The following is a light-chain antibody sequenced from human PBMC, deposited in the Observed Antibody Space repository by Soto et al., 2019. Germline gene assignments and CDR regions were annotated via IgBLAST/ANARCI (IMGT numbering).Light chain of an antibody. CDR2: SAS. CDR1: RGISSY. CDR3: QQLNSYPQT. Sequence: IQLTQSPSSLSASVGDRVTITCQASRGISSYLAWYQQTTGKAPKILVYSASTLQSGVPSRFRGSGSGPDFTLTISRLQPEDSETYFCQQLNSYPQTFGQGTRLEIK. J-gene: IGKJ5*01. V-gene: IGKV1-9*01.